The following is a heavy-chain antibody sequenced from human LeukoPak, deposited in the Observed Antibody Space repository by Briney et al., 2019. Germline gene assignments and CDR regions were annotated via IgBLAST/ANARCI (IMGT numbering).Heavy chain of an antibody. CDR2: ISYDGSNK. V-gene: IGHV3-30-3*02. CDR1: GFTFSSYA. D-gene: IGHD3-3*01. Sequence: GRSLRLSCAASGFTFSSYAMHWVRQAPGKGLEWVAVISYDGSNKYYADSVKGRFTISRDNSKNTLHLQMHSLRAEDTAVYYCAKRVPYYFDCWGQGTLVTVSS. CDR3: AKRVPYYFDC. J-gene: IGHJ4*02.